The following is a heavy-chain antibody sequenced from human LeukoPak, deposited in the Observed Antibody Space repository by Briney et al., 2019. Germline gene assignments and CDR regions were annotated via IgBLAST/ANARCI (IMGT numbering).Heavy chain of an antibody. CDR3: ARQLFQLSRYAFDI. CDR2: INHGGST. V-gene: IGHV4-34*01. J-gene: IGHJ3*02. Sequence: SETLSLTCAVYGGSFSDYYWTWIRQSPGRGLEWVGEINHGGSTNCNPSLKSRVTISVDTSKNQFSLRLNSVTAADTAVYYCARQLFQLSRYAFDIWGQGTMVSVSS. CDR1: GGSFSDYY. D-gene: IGHD2-21*01.